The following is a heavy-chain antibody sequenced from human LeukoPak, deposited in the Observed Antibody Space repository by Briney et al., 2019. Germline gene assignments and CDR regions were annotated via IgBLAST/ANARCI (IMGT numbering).Heavy chain of an antibody. CDR1: GGTFSSYA. D-gene: IGHD3-22*01. CDR2: IITIFGTA. V-gene: IGHV1-69*06. Sequence: ASVKVSCKASGGTFSSYAISWVRQAPGQGLEWMGGIITIFGTANYAQKFQGRVTITADKSTSTAYMELSSLRSEDTAVYYCARADSSGYYDKYYFDYWGQGTLVTVSS. CDR3: ARADSSGYYDKYYFDY. J-gene: IGHJ4*02.